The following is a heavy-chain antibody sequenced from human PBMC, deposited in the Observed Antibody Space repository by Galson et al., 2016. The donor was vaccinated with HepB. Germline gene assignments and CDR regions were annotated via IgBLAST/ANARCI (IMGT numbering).Heavy chain of an antibody. CDR3: AKGGDYDN. D-gene: IGHD4-11*01. CDR1: GFTFSSSS. J-gene: IGHJ4*02. Sequence: SLRLSCAASGFTFSSSSMSWVRQAPGKGLEWVAAIDDKDDTTYYADSVKGHFTISRDSSKNTLYLEMNTLRAEDTALYYCAKGGDYDNWGQGALVTVSS. CDR2: IDDKDDTT. V-gene: IGHV3-23*01.